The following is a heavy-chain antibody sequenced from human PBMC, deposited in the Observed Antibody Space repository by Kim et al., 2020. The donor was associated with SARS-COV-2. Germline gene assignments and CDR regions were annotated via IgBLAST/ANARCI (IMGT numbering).Heavy chain of an antibody. V-gene: IGHV4-34*01. CDR3: ARWHRGRDY. Sequence: SETLSLTCAVYGGSFSGYYWSWIRQPPGKGLEWIGEINHSGSTNYNPSLKSRVTISVDTSKNQFSLKLSSVTAADTAVYYCARWHRGRDYWGQGTLVTVSS. J-gene: IGHJ4*02. CDR1: GGSFSGYY. CDR2: INHSGST. D-gene: IGHD3-10*01.